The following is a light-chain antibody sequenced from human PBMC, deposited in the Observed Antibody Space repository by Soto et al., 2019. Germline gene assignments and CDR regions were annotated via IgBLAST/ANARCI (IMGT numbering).Light chain of an antibody. J-gene: IGLJ1*01. V-gene: IGLV1-40*01. CDR2: GNI. Sequence: QSVLTQPPSESGAPGQRVSISCTGSSSNIGANYDVNWYQQLPGTAPKLLIFGNINRPSGVPDRFSGSKSGISASLAITGLQAEDEADYYCQSYDSSLRGSYVFGTGTKVTVL. CDR3: QSYDSSLRGSYV. CDR1: SSNIGANYD.